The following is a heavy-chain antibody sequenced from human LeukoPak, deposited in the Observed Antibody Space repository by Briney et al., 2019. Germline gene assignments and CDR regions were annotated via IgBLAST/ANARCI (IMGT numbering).Heavy chain of an antibody. CDR3: AKDLRDFGELPYFDY. V-gene: IGHV3-23*01. CDR2: ISGSGGST. J-gene: IGHJ4*02. Sequence: PGGSLRLSCAASGFTFSSYAMSWVRQAPGEGLEWVSAISGSGGSTYYADSVKGRFTISRDNSKNTLYLQMNSLRAEDTAVYYCAKDLRDFGELPYFDYWGQGTLVTVSS. CDR1: GFTFSSYA. D-gene: IGHD1-26*01.